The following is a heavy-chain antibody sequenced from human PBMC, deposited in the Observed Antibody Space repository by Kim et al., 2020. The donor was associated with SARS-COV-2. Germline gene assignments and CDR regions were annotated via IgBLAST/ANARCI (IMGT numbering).Heavy chain of an antibody. CDR2: ISYSDNT. D-gene: IGHD1-7*01. CDR1: GVSVNTKNYY. CDR3: AAGTRSSQYQSFDP. J-gene: IGHJ5*02. Sequence: SETLSLTCTVSGVSVNTKNYYWGWIRQSPGKELEWIGTISYSDNTYTNPSLKSRLIISMDTSKNQFSLQLTSVTAADTAVYYCAAGTRSSQYQSFDPWGQGYMVTVSS. V-gene: IGHV4-39*07.